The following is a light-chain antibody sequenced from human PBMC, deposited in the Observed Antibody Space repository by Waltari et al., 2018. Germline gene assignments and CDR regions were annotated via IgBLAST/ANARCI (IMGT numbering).Light chain of an antibody. Sequence: GRASRGGSRSVAWYQQEPGQAPKLLIWGASTRATGIPDRFTGSASGTDFSLTISSLGPEDFAIYVCQHYVRLRATFGQGTKVEI. CDR3: QHYVRLRAT. J-gene: IGKJ1*01. CDR2: GAS. V-gene: IGKV3-20*01. CDR1: RGGSRS.